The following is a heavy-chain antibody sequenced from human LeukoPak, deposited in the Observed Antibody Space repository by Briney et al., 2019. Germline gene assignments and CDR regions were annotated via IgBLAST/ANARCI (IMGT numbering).Heavy chain of an antibody. CDR2: IYHSGST. CDR3: ARTDYGDYNWFDP. CDR1: GGSISSSNW. D-gene: IGHD4-17*01. J-gene: IGHJ5*02. V-gene: IGHV4-4*02. Sequence: PSGTLSLTCAVSGGSISSSNWWSWVRQPPGKGLEWIGEIYHSGSTNYNPSLKSRVTISVDKSKNQFSLKLSSVTAADTAMYYCARTDYGDYNWFDPWGQGTLVTVSS.